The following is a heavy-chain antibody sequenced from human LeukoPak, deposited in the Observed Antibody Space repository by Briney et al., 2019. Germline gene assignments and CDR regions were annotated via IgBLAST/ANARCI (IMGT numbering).Heavy chain of an antibody. D-gene: IGHD2-8*01. J-gene: IGHJ4*02. CDR3: TRSSYTNSWFFY. Sequence: GGSLRLSCAASGFTFSSYGMHWVRQAPGKGLEWVAVISYDGSNKYYADSVKGRFTISRDNSKNTLYLQMNSLRAEDTAVYYCTRSSYTNSWFFYWGQGSLVTVSS. CDR2: ISYDGSNK. CDR1: GFTFSSYG. V-gene: IGHV3-30*03.